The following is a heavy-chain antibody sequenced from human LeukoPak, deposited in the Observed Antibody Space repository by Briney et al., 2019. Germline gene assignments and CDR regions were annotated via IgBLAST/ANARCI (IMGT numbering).Heavy chain of an antibody. D-gene: IGHD3-22*01. CDR3: ARGIRITMMVVVISNWFDP. J-gene: IGHJ5*02. Sequence: SGTLSLTCAVYGESFSGYYWSWIRQPPGKGLEWIGEINHSGSANYNPSLKSRVTISVDTSKSQFSLKLSSVTAADTAVYYCARGIRITMMVVVISNWFDPWGQGTLVTVSS. CDR1: GESFSGYY. V-gene: IGHV4-34*01. CDR2: INHSGSA.